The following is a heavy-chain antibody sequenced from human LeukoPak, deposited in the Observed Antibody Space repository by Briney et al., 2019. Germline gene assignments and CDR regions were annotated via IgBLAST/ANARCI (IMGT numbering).Heavy chain of an antibody. CDR1: GFTFSSYA. CDR3: AKPPVKYCSSTSCPPH. J-gene: IGHJ4*02. V-gene: IGHV3-23*01. D-gene: IGHD2-2*01. CDR2: ISGSGGST. Sequence: PGGSLRLSCAASGFTFSSYAMSWVRQAPGKGLEWVSAISGSGGSTYYADSVKGRFTISRDNSKNTLYLQMNSLRAEDTAVYYCAKPPVKYCSSTSCPPHWGQGTLVTVSS.